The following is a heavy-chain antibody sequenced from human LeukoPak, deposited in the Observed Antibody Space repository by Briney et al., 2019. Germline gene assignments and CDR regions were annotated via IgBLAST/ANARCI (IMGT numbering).Heavy chain of an antibody. CDR1: GFTFSSYA. CDR2: ISGSGGST. V-gene: IGHV3-23*01. Sequence: GGSLRLSCAASGFTFSSYAMSWVRQAPGKGLEWVSAISGSGGSTYYADSVKGRFTISRDNSKNTLYLQMNSLRAEDTDVYYCAKANIVVVPAANSLYYFDYWGQGTLVTVSS. J-gene: IGHJ4*02. D-gene: IGHD2-2*01. CDR3: AKANIVVVPAANSLYYFDY.